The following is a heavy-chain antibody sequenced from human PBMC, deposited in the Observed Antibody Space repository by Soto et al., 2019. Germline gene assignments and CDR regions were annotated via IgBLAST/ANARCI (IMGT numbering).Heavy chain of an antibody. J-gene: IGHJ3*01. CDR3: ARKIAVSGNDAFDV. CDR2: IYYSGTT. Sequence: SETLSLTCAVSGYSISSSHWWVWIRQPPGKGLEWIGYIYYSGTTYYNPSLMSRVTMSVDTSKNQLSLRLSSVTAVDTAVYYCARKIAVSGNDAFDVWGQGTMVTVSS. V-gene: IGHV4-28*01. D-gene: IGHD6-19*01. CDR1: GYSISSSHW.